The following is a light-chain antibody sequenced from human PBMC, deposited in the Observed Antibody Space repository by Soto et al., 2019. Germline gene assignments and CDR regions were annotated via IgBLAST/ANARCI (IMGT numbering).Light chain of an antibody. CDR1: QSISSY. CDR2: AAS. Sequence: DIQMTQSPSSLSASVGDRVTITCRASQSISSYLNWYQQKPGKAPKLLIYAASSLQSGVPSRFSGIGSGTDFTLTISSLQPEDFATYYCQQSYSTPRFTFGPGIKVDIK. V-gene: IGKV1-39*01. CDR3: QQSYSTPRFT. J-gene: IGKJ3*01.